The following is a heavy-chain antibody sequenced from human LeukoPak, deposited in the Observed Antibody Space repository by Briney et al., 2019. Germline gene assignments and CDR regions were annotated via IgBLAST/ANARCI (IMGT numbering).Heavy chain of an antibody. D-gene: IGHD2/OR15-2a*01. V-gene: IGHV3-23*01. CDR3: ARDGPSMVVDY. J-gene: IGHJ4*02. CDR2: ISGSGGST. Sequence: PGGSLRLSCATSGFTFSNYAMSWVRQAPGKGLEWVSTISGSGGSTYYADSVKGRFTISRDNSKNTLYLQMNSLRAEDTAVYYCARDGPSMVVDYWGQGTLVTVSS. CDR1: GFTFSNYA.